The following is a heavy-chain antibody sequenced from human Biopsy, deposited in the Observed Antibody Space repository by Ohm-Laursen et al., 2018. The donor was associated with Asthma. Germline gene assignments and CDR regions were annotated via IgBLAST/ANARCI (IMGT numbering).Heavy chain of an antibody. D-gene: IGHD5-24*01. CDR1: GYTFRSYG. Sequence: ASVKVSCKASGYTFRSYGVSWVRQAPGQGLEWMGWISPFTGDTHFGQKFQGRVTMTTDTSTDAAYMELRSLRSDDTAVYYCARHPYNFGGFDYWGQGSLVLISS. CDR3: ARHPYNFGGFDY. J-gene: IGHJ4*02. V-gene: IGHV1-18*04. CDR2: ISPFTGDT.